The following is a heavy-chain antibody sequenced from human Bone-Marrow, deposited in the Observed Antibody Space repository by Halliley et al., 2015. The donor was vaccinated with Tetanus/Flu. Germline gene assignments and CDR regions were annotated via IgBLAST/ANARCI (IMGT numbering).Heavy chain of an antibody. CDR3: VRDDGVKGYAEVLIFDS. Sequence: SLRLSCAASGFIYSNYGMHWVRQPPGKGPEWVAGIQYDGSKEYYADSVKGRFTISRDNSKNIMFLHMSSLSAEDTAVYYCVRDDGVKGYAEVLIFDSRGQGTLVTVSS. CDR1: GFIYSNYG. J-gene: IGHJ4*02. CDR2: IQYDGSKE. D-gene: IGHD3-16*01. V-gene: IGHV3-33*05.